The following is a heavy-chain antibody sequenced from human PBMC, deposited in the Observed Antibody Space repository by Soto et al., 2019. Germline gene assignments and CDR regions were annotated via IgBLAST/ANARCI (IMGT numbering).Heavy chain of an antibody. J-gene: IGHJ2*01. CDR1: GFTVSSSY. D-gene: IGHD1-26*01. V-gene: IGHV3-66*04. CDR3: ARHVGFYWYFDL. CDR2: IYSGGNT. Sequence: EVQLVESGGGLVQPGGSLRLSCAASGFTVSSSYMGWVRQAPGKGLEWVSSIYSGGNTYYADSVRGRFTISTDNSKDTLYLQMNSLRVDDTATYYCARHVGFYWYFDLWGRGTLVTVSS.